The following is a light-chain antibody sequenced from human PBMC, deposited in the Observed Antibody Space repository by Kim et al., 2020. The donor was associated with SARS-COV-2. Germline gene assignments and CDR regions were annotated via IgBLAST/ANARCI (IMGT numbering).Light chain of an antibody. Sequence: EIVLTQSPGTLSLSPGERATLSCTASQTISSNYLAWYQQTPGQAPRVLIHGASSRATGIPDRFSGSGSGTDFTLTISRLEPEDFAVYYCQQYGGSPWTFGHGTKVDIK. CDR2: GAS. CDR3: QQYGGSPWT. CDR1: QTISSNY. J-gene: IGKJ1*01. V-gene: IGKV3-20*01.